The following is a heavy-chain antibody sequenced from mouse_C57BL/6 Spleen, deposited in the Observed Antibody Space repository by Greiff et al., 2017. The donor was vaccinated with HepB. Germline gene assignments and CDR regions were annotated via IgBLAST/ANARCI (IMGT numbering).Heavy chain of an antibody. Sequence: VQLQQSGAELVKPGASVKLSCKASGYTFTSYWMQWVKQRPGQGLEWIGEIDPSDSYTNYNQKFKGKATLTVDTSSSTAYMQLSSLTSEDSAVYYWANYYGSSYLFDYWGQGTTLTVSS. V-gene: IGHV1-50*01. CDR2: IDPSDSYT. CDR3: ANYYGSSYLFDY. J-gene: IGHJ2*01. CDR1: GYTFTSYW. D-gene: IGHD1-1*01.